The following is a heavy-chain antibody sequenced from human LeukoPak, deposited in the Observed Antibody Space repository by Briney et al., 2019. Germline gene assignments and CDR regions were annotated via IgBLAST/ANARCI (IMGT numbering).Heavy chain of an antibody. J-gene: IGHJ4*02. V-gene: IGHV3-23*01. CDR1: GFTFSSYA. D-gene: IGHD1-1*01. CDR2: ISGSGGGT. CDR3: AKVEGASKASVY. Sequence: GGSLRLSCEATGFTFSSYAMTWVRQAPGKGLEWVSSISGSGGGTFYADSVKGRFTVSRDKLINTLYLQMNSPRAEDTAVYYCAKVEGASKASVYWGQGALVTVSS.